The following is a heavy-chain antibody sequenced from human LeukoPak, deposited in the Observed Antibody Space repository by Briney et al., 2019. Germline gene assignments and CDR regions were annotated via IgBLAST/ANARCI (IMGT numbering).Heavy chain of an antibody. V-gene: IGHV1-18*04. CDR1: GYTFTSYG. J-gene: IGHJ4*02. D-gene: IGHD3-3*01. CDR3: ARDFGSGADLDY. Sequence: AAVKVSCKASGYTFTSYGISWVRLAPGQGLEWMGWISAYNGNTNYAQKLHGRVTMTTDTSTSTAYMELRSLRSDATAVYYCARDFGSGADLDYWGQGTLVTVSS. CDR2: ISAYNGNT.